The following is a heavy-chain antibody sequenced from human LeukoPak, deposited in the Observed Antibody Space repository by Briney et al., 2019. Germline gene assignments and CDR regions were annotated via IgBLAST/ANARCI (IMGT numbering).Heavy chain of an antibody. D-gene: IGHD6-6*01. J-gene: IGHJ6*02. CDR3: ARRPIAARPDRGYYYYGMDV. CDR2: IYPGDSDT. CDR1: GYSFTSYW. V-gene: IGHV5-51*01. Sequence: NPGESLKISCTGSGYSFTSYWIGWVRQMPGKGLEWMGIIYPGDSDTRYSPSFQGQVTISADKSISTAYLQWSSLRASDTAMYYCARRPIAARPDRGYYYYGMDVWGQGTTVTVSS.